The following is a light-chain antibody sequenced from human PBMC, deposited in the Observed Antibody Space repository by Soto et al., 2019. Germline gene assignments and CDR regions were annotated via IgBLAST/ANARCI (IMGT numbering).Light chain of an antibody. CDR2: QDS. CDR3: QAWDSSIVV. J-gene: IGLJ2*01. Sequence: SYELTQPPSVSVSPGQTASITCSGDKLGDKYACWYQQKPGQSPVLVIYQDSKRLSGIPERFSGSNSGNTATLTISGTQAMDEADYYCQAWDSSIVVFGGGTKVTVL. V-gene: IGLV3-1*01. CDR1: KLGDKY.